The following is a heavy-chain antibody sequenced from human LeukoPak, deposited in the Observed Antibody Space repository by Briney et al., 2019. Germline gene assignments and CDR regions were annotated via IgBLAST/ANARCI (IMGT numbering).Heavy chain of an antibody. CDR2: INHSGST. D-gene: IGHD6-13*01. Sequence: SETLSLTCAVYGGSFSGYYWSWIRQPPGKGLEWIGEINHSGSTNYNPSLKSRVTISVDTSKNQFSLKLSSVTAADTAVYYCARGTQQLANYYYYYMDVWGKGTTVTVSS. CDR1: GGSFSGYY. V-gene: IGHV4-34*01. J-gene: IGHJ6*03. CDR3: ARGTQQLANYYYYYMDV.